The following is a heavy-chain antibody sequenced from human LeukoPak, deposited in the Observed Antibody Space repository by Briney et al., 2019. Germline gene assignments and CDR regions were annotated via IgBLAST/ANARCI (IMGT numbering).Heavy chain of an antibody. Sequence: GGSLRLSCEVSGFTFDSHWMSWVRQAPGKGLEWVANIKQDGSEKYYVDSVKGRFTISRDNAKNSLYLQMNSLRAEDTAMYYCVRDFRFLDDYWGQGTLVTVSS. D-gene: IGHD3-3*01. CDR2: IKQDGSEK. V-gene: IGHV3-7*01. CDR3: VRDFRFLDDY. CDR1: GFTFDSHW. J-gene: IGHJ4*02.